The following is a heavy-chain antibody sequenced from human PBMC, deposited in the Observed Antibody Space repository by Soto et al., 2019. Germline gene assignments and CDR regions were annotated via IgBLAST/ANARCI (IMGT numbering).Heavy chain of an antibody. V-gene: IGHV4-59*12. CDR3: ARDVSYRVYYGSGSYYNERSPYYYGMDV. CDR2: IYYSGST. J-gene: IGHJ6*02. CDR1: DGSISNYY. D-gene: IGHD3-10*01. Sequence: SETLSLTCTVSDGSISNYYWSWIRHPPGEKLEWIGYIYYSGSTNYNPSLKSRVTISVDTSKNQFSLKLSSVTAADTAVYYCARDVSYRVYYGSGSYYNERSPYYYGMDVWGQGTTVTVSS.